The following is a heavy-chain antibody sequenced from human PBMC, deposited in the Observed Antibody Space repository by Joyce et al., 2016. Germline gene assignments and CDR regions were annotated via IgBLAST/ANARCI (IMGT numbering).Heavy chain of an antibody. Sequence: EVQLVESGGGLVKPGGSLRLSCAASGFTFSSYSMNWVRQAPGKGLDWVSSISSSRSYIYYADSVKGLFTISRDNAKNSLYLQMNSLRAEDTAVYYCARPNYYDSSGYPGYYYYGLDVWGQGTTVTVSS. CDR2: ISSSRSYI. V-gene: IGHV3-21*01. CDR1: GFTFSSYS. D-gene: IGHD3-22*01. CDR3: ARPNYYDSSGYPGYYYYGLDV. J-gene: IGHJ6*02.